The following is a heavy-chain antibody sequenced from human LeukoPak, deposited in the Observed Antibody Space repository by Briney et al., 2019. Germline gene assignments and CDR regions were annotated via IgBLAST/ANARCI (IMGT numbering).Heavy chain of an antibody. CDR3: TRGAGWLIDY. CDR2: FYNSGSS. Sequence: SGTLSLTCAVSGGSISSSYWWSWVRQPPGKGLEWIGYFYNSGSSTYNPSLKSRVTISVDTSKEQFSLKVNSVTAADTAVYYCTRGAGWLIDYWGQGILVTVSS. V-gene: IGHV4-4*02. CDR1: GGSISSSYW. J-gene: IGHJ4*02. D-gene: IGHD3-16*01.